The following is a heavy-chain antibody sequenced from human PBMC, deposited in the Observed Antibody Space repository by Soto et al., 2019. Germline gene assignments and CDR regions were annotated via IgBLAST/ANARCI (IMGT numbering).Heavy chain of an antibody. CDR3: WCSPHGGVLHYYCRLDL. Sequence: SVKVSCKASGCSFSNFAFRWVRQAPGQGREWMGGIIPMFGSANYAQEFLGRVTFIADDSTSTAYTEISGLTFEDTAFYYFWCSPHGGVLHYYCRLDLWGRGTSVTVSS. CDR2: IIPMFGSA. D-gene: IGHD3-3*01. J-gene: IGHJ6*02. CDR1: GCSFSNFA. V-gene: IGHV1-69*13.